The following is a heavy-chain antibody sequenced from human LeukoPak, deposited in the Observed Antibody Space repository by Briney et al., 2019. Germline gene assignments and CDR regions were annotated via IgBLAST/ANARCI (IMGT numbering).Heavy chain of an antibody. CDR1: GYTFTGYY. J-gene: IGHJ6*03. CDR3: ARVGLEGIAVAGTNYYYYYYMDV. Sequence: ASVKVSCKASGYTFTGYYMHWVRQAPGQGLEWMGWINPNSGGTNYAQKFQGRVTITRNTSISTAYMELSSLRSEDTAVYYCARVGLEGIAVAGTNYYYYYYMDVWGKGTTVTVSS. D-gene: IGHD6-19*01. CDR2: INPNSGGT. V-gene: IGHV1-2*02.